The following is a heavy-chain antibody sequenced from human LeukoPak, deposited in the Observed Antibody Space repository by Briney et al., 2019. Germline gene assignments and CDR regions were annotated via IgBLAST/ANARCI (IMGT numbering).Heavy chain of an antibody. Sequence: GGSLRLSCTASGFTLSSYEMNWVRLAPGKGLEWISYISRTGNSIYYADSVKGRFTISRDSAKNSLYLQMNSLRAEDTAVYYCARGPYSSNWYVDYWGQGTLVTVAS. V-gene: IGHV3-48*03. CDR2: ISRTGNSI. CDR1: GFTLSSYE. D-gene: IGHD6-13*01. J-gene: IGHJ4*02. CDR3: ARGPYSSNWYVDY.